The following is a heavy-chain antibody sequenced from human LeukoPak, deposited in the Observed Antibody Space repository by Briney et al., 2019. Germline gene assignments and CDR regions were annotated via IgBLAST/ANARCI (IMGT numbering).Heavy chain of an antibody. V-gene: IGHV3-23*01. D-gene: IGHD5/OR15-5a*01. Sequence: SGGSLRLSCAASGFTFSSYAMSWVRQAPGKGLEWVPAISGSGGSTYYADSVKGRFTISRDNSKNTLYLQMNSLRAEDTAVYYCAIYDRAPACFDYWGQGTLVTVSS. CDR2: ISGSGGST. J-gene: IGHJ4*02. CDR1: GFTFSSYA. CDR3: AIYDRAPACFDY.